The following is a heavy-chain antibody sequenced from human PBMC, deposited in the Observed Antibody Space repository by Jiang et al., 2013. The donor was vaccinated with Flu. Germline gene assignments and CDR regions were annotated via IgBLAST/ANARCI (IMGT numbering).Heavy chain of an antibody. CDR2: IHNSGST. V-gene: IGHV4-59*08. CDR3: ARHAVQASPVFDY. Sequence: LLKPSGTLSLTCTVSDDSISSYYWSWIRQPPGEGLEWIAYIHNSGSTNYNPSLKSRVTISVVTSKNQFSLKLTSVTAADTAVYYCARHAVQASPVFDYWGQGTLVTVSS. CDR1: DDSISSYY. J-gene: IGHJ4*02.